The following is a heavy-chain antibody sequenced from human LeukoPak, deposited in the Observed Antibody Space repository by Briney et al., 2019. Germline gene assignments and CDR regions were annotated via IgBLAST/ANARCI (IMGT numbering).Heavy chain of an antibody. Sequence: SETLSLTCTVSGGSISSSSYYWGWIRQPPGKGLEWIGSICYSGSTYYNPSLKSRVTISVDTSKNQFSLKLSSVTAADTAVYYCARGGRRDGYNTLDYWGQGTLVTVSS. V-gene: IGHV4-39*07. D-gene: IGHD5-24*01. CDR1: GGSISSSSYY. CDR2: ICYSGST. J-gene: IGHJ4*02. CDR3: ARGGRRDGYNTLDY.